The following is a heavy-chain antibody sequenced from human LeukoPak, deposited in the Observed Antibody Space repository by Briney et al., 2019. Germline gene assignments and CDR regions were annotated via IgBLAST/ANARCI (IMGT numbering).Heavy chain of an antibody. V-gene: IGHV4-39*01. CDR2: IYYSGST. D-gene: IGHD4-11*01. J-gene: IGHJ6*03. CDR1: GGSITNNAYH. Sequence: QPSETLSLTCTVSGGSITNNAYHWAWIRQPPGKGLEWIGSIYYSGSTHYNPSLKSRLTISVDTSKNQFSLKLSSVTAADTAVYYCARNETTGLQRTPYYHSYVDVWGKGTTVTVSS. CDR3: ARNETTGLQRTPYYHSYVDV.